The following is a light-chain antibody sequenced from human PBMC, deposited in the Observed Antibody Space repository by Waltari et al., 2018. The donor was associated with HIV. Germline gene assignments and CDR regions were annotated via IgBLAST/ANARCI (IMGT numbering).Light chain of an antibody. CDR1: SLSRNY. V-gene: IGLV3-19*01. CDR3: NSRDSSDNHLV. Sequence: SSELTQDPAVSVALGQTVRIKCQGYSLSRNYANRYQQKPGQAPVPVIYDKNSRPSGIPDRFSGSSSRNTASLTITGAQAEDEADYYCNSRDSSDNHLVFGGGTKLTVL. J-gene: IGLJ3*02. CDR2: DKN.